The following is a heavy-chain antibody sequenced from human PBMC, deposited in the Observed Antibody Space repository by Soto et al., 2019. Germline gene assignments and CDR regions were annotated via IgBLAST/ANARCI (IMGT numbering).Heavy chain of an antibody. Sequence: GGSLRLSCAASGFTFSSYSMNWVRQAPGKGLEWVSYISSSSSTKYYADSVKGRFTISRDNAKNSLYLQMNSLRDEDTAVYYCARAVYGGNSRWFDPWGQGTLVTVSS. J-gene: IGHJ5*02. CDR2: ISSSSSTK. D-gene: IGHD2-21*02. CDR3: ARAVYGGNSRWFDP. CDR1: GFTFSSYS. V-gene: IGHV3-48*02.